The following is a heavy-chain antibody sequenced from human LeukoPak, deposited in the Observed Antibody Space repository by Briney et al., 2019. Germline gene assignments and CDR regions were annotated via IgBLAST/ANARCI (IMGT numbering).Heavy chain of an antibody. Sequence: WASVKVSCKASGYTFTSYGISWVRQAPGQGLEWMGWISAYNGNTNYAQKLQGRVTMTTDTSTSTAYMELRSPRSDDTAVYYCARDLSYDSSGWVNWFDPWGQGTLVTVSS. V-gene: IGHV1-18*01. CDR3: ARDLSYDSSGWVNWFDP. CDR2: ISAYNGNT. CDR1: GYTFTSYG. D-gene: IGHD3-22*01. J-gene: IGHJ5*02.